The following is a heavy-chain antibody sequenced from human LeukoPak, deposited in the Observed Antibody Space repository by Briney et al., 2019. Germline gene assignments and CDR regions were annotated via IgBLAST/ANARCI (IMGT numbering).Heavy chain of an antibody. J-gene: IGHJ1*01. V-gene: IGHV1-18*04. CDR1: GYTFTSYG. CDR2: ISAYNGNT. D-gene: IGHD5-12*01. CDR3: ARARDSGYDFGDEYFQH. Sequence: ASVKVSCKASGYTFTSYGISWVRQAPGQGLEWMGWISAYNGNTNYAQKLQGRVTMTTDTSTSTAYTELRSLRSDDTAVYYCARARDSGYDFGDEYFQHWGQGTLVTVSS.